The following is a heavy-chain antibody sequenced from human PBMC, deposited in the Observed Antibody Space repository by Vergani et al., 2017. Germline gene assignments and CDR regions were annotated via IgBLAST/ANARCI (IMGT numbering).Heavy chain of an antibody. CDR3: ARHFVGATPDFDY. Sequence: EVQLVQSGAEVKKPGESLRISCQGSGYSFTSFWISWVRQMPGKGLEWMGRIDPSDSYTNYSPAFQGHVTISADKSISTAYLHWSSLKASDTVMYYCARHFVGATPDFDYWGQGTLVTVSS. CDR2: IDPSDSYT. V-gene: IGHV5-10-1*03. CDR1: GYSFTSFW. D-gene: IGHD1-26*01. J-gene: IGHJ4*02.